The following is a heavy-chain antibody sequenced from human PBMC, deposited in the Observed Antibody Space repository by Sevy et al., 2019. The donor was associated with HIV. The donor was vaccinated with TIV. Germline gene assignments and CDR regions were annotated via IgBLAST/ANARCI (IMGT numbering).Heavy chain of an antibody. V-gene: IGHV4-38-2*02. CDR2: VHYSGIN. Sequence: SETLSLTCTVSGYSMSSGYYWGWIRQPPGKGLEWIGSVHYSGINFYNPSLKSRVTMSADTSKNQFSLKVTSVSDADSAVYYCAREYSGSYLDYWGQGTLVTVSS. CDR1: GYSMSSGYY. D-gene: IGHD1-26*01. J-gene: IGHJ4*02. CDR3: AREYSGSYLDY.